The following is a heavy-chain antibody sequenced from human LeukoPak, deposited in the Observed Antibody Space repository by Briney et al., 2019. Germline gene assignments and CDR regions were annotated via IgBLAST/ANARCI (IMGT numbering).Heavy chain of an antibody. CDR1: GFTFSSYA. CDR3: AKGGEKYSSGWYPHYYYYYMDV. V-gene: IGHV3-23*01. CDR2: ISGSGGST. D-gene: IGHD6-19*01. J-gene: IGHJ6*03. Sequence: GGSLRLSCAASGFTFSSYAMSWVRQAPGKGLEWVSAISGSGGSTYYADSVKGRFTISRDNSKSTLYLQMNSLRAEDTAVYYCAKGGEKYSSGWYPHYYYYYMDVWGKGTTVTVSS.